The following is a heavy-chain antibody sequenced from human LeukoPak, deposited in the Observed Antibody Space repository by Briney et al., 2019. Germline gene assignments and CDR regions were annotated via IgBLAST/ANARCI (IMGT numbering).Heavy chain of an antibody. V-gene: IGHV4-4*02. CDR1: GGSISSSNW. J-gene: IGHJ4*02. CDR3: ARSGGEPTLRGFDY. Sequence: SGTLSLTCAVSGGSISSSNWWSWVRQPPGKGLGWIWVIYHSGSTNYNPSLKRRVTISVDKSKNQFSLKLSSVTAADTAVYYCARSGGEPTLRGFDYWGQGILVTVSS. CDR2: IYHSGST. D-gene: IGHD3-16*01.